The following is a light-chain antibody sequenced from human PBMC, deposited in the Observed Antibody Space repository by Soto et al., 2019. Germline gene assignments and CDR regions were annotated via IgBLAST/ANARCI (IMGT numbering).Light chain of an antibody. CDR1: QYVGTR. V-gene: IGKV3-11*01. J-gene: IGKJ1*01. CDR2: YTS. Sequence: EIVLTQSPATLSSSPGETATRSCRASQYVGTRLAWYQHKPGQAPRLLIYYTSNRATGIPARFSGSGSGTDFTLTINSLAPEDFAIYYCHQRQSWPRTFGQGTKVDIK. CDR3: HQRQSWPRT.